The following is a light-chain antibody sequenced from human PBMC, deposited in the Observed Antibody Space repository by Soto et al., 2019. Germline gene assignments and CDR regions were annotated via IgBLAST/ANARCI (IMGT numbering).Light chain of an antibody. CDR2: GAS. V-gene: IGKV3-15*01. Sequence: DIVLTQSPAALSVSPGERATLSCRASQSVSSNLAWYQQRPGQAPRLLIYGASTRATGSPARFSGSGSGTEFTLTISSLQSEDFAVYYCQQYNNWPPRITFGPGTKVDIK. CDR3: QQYNNWPPRIT. CDR1: QSVSSN. J-gene: IGKJ3*01.